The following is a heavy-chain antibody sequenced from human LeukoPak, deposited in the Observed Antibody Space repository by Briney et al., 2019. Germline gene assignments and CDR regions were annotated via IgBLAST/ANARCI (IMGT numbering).Heavy chain of an antibody. CDR1: GFTFDAYW. CDR3: AELGITMIGGV. J-gene: IGHJ6*04. D-gene: IGHD3-10*02. CDR2: ISSNGGTI. V-gene: IGHV3-74*01. Sequence: GGSLRLSCAASGFTFDAYWMHWVRQAPGKGPMWVSRISSNGGTITYADSVKGRFTISRDNAKNSLYLQMNSLRAEDTAVYYCAELGITMIGGVWGKGTTVTISS.